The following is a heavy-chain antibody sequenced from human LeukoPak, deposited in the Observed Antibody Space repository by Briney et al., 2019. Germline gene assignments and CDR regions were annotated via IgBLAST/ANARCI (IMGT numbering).Heavy chain of an antibody. V-gene: IGHV1-2*02. CDR3: ARVVTQWLFTRGYNWFDP. CDR1: GYTFTGYY. CDR2: INPNSGGT. D-gene: IGHD6-19*01. Sequence: ASVKVSCKASGYTFTGYYMHWVRQAPGQGLEWMGWINPNSGGTNYAQKFQGRVTMTRDTSISTAYMELSRLRSDDTAVYYCARVVTQWLFTRGYNWFDPWGQGTLVTVSS. J-gene: IGHJ5*02.